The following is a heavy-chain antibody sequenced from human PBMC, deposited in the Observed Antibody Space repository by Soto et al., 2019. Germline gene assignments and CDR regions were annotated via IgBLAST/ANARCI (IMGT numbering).Heavy chain of an antibody. Sequence: ASVKVSCKASGYTFTSYDINWVRQATGQGLEWMGWMNPNSGNTGYAQKFQGRVTMTRNTSISTAYMELSSLRSEDTAVYYCARGQRAPATATLHWDDYWGQGTLVTVSS. CDR1: GYTFTSYD. D-gene: IGHD2-15*01. CDR3: ARGQRAPATATLHWDDY. V-gene: IGHV1-8*01. CDR2: MNPNSGNT. J-gene: IGHJ4*02.